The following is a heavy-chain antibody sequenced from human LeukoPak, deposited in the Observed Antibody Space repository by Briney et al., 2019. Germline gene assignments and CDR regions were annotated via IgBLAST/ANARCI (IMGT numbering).Heavy chain of an antibody. CDR2: IIPIFGTA. Sequence: GASVKVSCKASGGTFSSYAISWVRQAPGQGLEWMGGIIPIFGTANYAQKCQGRVTITADESTSTAYMELSSRRSEDTAVYYCARAERRGSSTLSDYWGQGTLVTVSS. CDR1: GGTFSSYA. CDR3: ARAERRGSSTLSDY. V-gene: IGHV1-69*13. D-gene: IGHD1-26*01. J-gene: IGHJ4*02.